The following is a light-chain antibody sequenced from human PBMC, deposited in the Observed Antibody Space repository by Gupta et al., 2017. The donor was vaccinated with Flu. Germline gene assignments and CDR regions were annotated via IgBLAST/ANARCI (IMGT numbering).Light chain of an antibody. Sequence: GDSVTITCRGSQSISSYLHWYQQKPEKAPKLLIYDASSLQSGVPSRFSGSGSGTDFTLTISSLQPVYFATYFCQQSYSTSPAFGQGTRLEIK. J-gene: IGKJ5*01. CDR1: QSISSY. V-gene: IGKV1-39*01. CDR2: DAS. CDR3: QQSYSTSPA.